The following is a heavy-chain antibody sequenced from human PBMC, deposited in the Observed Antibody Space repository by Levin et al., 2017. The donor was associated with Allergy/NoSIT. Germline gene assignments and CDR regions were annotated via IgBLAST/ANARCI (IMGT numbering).Heavy chain of an antibody. CDR2: IIPIFGTA. D-gene: IGHD4-17*01. J-gene: IGHJ3*02. Sequence: SVKVSCQASGGTFSSYAISWVRQAPGQGIEWMGGIIPIFGTANYAQKFQGRVTITADESTSTAYMELSSLRSEDTAVYYCARKDTVTTVSAFDIWGQGTMVTVSS. CDR1: GGTFSSYA. V-gene: IGHV1-69*13. CDR3: ARKDTVTTVSAFDI.